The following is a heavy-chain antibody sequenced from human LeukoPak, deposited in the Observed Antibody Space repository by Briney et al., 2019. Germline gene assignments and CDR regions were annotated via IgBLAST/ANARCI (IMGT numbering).Heavy chain of an antibody. V-gene: IGHV4-39*07. J-gene: IGHJ6*02. CDR3: ARDYYDSSGYYYGMDV. Sequence: SETLSLTCTVSGGSISSSSYYWGWIRQPPGKGLEWIGSIYYSGSTYYNPSLKSRVTISVDRSKNQFSLKLSSVTAADTAVYYCARDYYDSSGYYYGMDVWGQGTTVTVSS. CDR1: GGSISSSSYY. CDR2: IYYSGST. D-gene: IGHD3-22*01.